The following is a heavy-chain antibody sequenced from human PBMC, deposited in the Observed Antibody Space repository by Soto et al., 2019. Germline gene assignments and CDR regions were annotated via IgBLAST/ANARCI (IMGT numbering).Heavy chain of an antibody. Sequence: EVQLLESGGGLVQPGGSLRLSCAASGFTFSSYAMSWVRQAPGKGLEWVSAISGSGGSTYYADSVKGRFTISRDNSKNXLYRQMNSLRAADAAVDYCAKEGYCSGGSCDAVDYWGQGTLVTVSS. CDR2: ISGSGGST. CDR1: GFTFSSYA. V-gene: IGHV3-23*01. J-gene: IGHJ4*02. D-gene: IGHD2-15*01. CDR3: AKEGYCSGGSCDAVDY.